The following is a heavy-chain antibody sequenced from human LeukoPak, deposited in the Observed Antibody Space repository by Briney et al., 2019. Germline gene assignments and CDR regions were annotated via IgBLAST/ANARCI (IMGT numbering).Heavy chain of an antibody. CDR2: IIPIFGTA. V-gene: IGHV1-69*01. D-gene: IGHD6-19*01. CDR3: ARARGIAVMDWFDP. J-gene: IGHJ5*02. Sequence: GSSVKVSCKASGGTFSSYAISWVRQAPGQGLEWMGGIIPIFGTANYAQKFQGRVTITADESTSTAYMELSSLRSEDTAVSYCARARGIAVMDWFDPWGQGTLVTVSS. CDR1: GGTFSSYA.